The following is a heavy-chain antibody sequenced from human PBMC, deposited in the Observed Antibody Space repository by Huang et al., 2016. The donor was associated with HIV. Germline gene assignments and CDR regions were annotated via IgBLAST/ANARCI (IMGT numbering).Heavy chain of an antibody. CDR2: INTHTGNP. CDR1: GYTFTSYA. D-gene: IGHD6-13*01. Sequence: QVQLVHSGSELKKPGASVKASCKASGYTFTSYAMNWVRQAPGQGLEWIGWINTHTGNPAYAQGCIGRFVFSWDTSVSTTCLQVSSLKAEDTAVYYCARGIYSSSWAPFDYWGQGTLVTVSS. V-gene: IGHV7-4-1*02. CDR3: ARGIYSSSWAPFDY. J-gene: IGHJ4*02.